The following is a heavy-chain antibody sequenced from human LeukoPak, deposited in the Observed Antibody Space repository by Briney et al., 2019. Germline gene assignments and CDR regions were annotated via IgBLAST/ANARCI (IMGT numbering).Heavy chain of an antibody. CDR1: GFTFSSYG. V-gene: IGHV3-23*01. J-gene: IGHJ4*02. CDR3: AKAGRDYYDSSVKAGFDY. D-gene: IGHD3-22*01. CDR2: ISGSGGST. Sequence: GGSLRLSCAASGFTFSSYGMSWVRQAPGKGLEWVSAISGSGGSTYYADSVKGRFTISRDNSKNTLYLQMNSLRAEDTAVYYCAKAGRDYYDSSVKAGFDYWGQGTLVTVSS.